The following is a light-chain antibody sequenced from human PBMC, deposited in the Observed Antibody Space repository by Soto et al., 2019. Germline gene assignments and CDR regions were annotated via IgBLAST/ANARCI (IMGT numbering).Light chain of an antibody. CDR1: HSVNNY. J-gene: IGKJ4*01. CDR2: DVS. CDR3: QQRRSWPWLT. V-gene: IGKV3-11*01. Sequence: EIVLTRSPATLSLSPGERATLSCRATHSVNNYLAWYQQKPGQAPRLLIFDVSNRTTGIPARFSGSGSGTDFTLTISSLEPEDSAVYFCQQRRSWPWLTFGGGTRVEIK.